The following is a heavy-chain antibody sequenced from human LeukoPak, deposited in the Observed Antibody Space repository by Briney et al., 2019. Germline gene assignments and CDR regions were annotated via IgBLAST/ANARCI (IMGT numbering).Heavy chain of an antibody. CDR3: AREGPRGNSQFDY. Sequence: GGSLRLSCAASGFTFSNYGMHWVRQAPGKGLEWVALIWYDGSNKYYTDSVKGRLTISRDNSKDTLFLQMNSLRAEDAAVYYCAREGPRGNSQFDYWGQGTLVTVSS. V-gene: IGHV3-33*01. D-gene: IGHD4-23*01. CDR1: GFTFSNYG. CDR2: IWYDGSNK. J-gene: IGHJ4*02.